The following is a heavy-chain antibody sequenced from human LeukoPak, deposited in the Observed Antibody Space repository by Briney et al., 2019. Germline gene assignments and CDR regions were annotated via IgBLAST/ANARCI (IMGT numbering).Heavy chain of an antibody. D-gene: IGHD3-3*01. J-gene: IGHJ5*02. V-gene: IGHV4-34*01. CDR3: ARGHQYYDFWSGYKAWFDP. CDR1: GGSFSGYY. CDR2: INHSGST. Sequence: SETLSLTCAVYGGSFSGYYWSWIRQPPGKGLEWIGEINHSGSTNYNPSLKSRVTISVDTSKNQFSLKLSSVTAADTAVYYCARGHQYYDFWSGYKAWFDPWAREPWSPSPQ.